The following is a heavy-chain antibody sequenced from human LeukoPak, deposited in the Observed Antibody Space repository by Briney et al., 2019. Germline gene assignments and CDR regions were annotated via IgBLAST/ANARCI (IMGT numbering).Heavy chain of an antibody. Sequence: PSETLSLTCTVSGXSISSYYWNWIRQPPGAGLEWIGYIYYSGSTNYNPSLKSRVTISVDTSKNQFSLKLSSVTAADTAFYYCARHSSWSLFDYWGQGALVTVSS. CDR3: ARHSSWSLFDY. V-gene: IGHV4-59*08. CDR2: IYYSGST. CDR1: GXSISSYY. J-gene: IGHJ4*02. D-gene: IGHD6-6*01.